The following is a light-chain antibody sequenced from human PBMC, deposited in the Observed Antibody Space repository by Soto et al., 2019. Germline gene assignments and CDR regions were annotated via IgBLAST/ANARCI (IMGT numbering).Light chain of an antibody. CDR1: QGINTY. J-gene: IGKJ1*01. CDR2: AAS. CDR3: QQTYGAPRT. V-gene: IGKV1-39*01. Sequence: IQVTQSPSSLSASVGDRVTITCRASQGINTYLSWYQQKPGRAPKHLINAASSLQTGVPSRFSGSGSGTDFTLTISSLQPEDFATYYCQQTYGAPRTFGQGTRVDIK.